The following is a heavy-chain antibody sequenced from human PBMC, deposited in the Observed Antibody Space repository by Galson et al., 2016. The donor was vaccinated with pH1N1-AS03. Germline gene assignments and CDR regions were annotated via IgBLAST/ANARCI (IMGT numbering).Heavy chain of an antibody. D-gene: IGHD3-10*01. CDR1: GFTFSTYW. J-gene: IGHJ3*01. CDR3: ARFAWATSGDDAFDV. V-gene: IGHV3-7*01. CDR2: IKEDGSEK. Sequence: SLRLSCATSGFTFSTYWMNWVRRAPGKGLEWVANIKEDGSEKYYVDSVKGRFTISRDNAKKSLYLQMDSLRLEDTASYYCARFAWATSGDDAFDVWGQGTLVTVSS.